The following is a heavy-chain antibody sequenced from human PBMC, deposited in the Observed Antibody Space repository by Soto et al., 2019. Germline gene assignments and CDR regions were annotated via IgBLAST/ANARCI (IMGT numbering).Heavy chain of an antibody. Sequence: ASVKVSCKASGYTFTSYGISWVRQAPGQGLEWMGWISAYNGNTNYAQKLQGRVTINPDTSKNQFSLQLNSVTPEDTAVYYCARVRFEQQMSHFDYWGQGILVTVSS. D-gene: IGHD6-13*01. CDR2: ISAYNGNT. J-gene: IGHJ4*02. CDR1: GYTFTSYG. V-gene: IGHV1-18*01. CDR3: ARVRFEQQMSHFDY.